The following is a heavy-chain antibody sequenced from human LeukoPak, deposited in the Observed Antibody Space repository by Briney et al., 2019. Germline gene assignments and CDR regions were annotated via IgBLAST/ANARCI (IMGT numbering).Heavy chain of an antibody. CDR1: GYTFTGYS. V-gene: IGHV1-2*06. CDR2: INPNSGGP. J-gene: IGHJ5*02. Sequence: ASLKVSCTASGYTFTGYSMHWVRQAPGQGLEWMGRINPNSGGPNYAQKFQGRVTRTRDTSISTAYMELSRLRSDDTAVYCCARARSLGRFDRWGQGTLVTVSS. CDR3: ARARSLGRFDR.